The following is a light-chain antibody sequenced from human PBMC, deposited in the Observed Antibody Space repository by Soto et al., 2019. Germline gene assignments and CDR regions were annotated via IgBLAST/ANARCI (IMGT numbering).Light chain of an antibody. CDR1: QSLRHSNGYNY. J-gene: IGKJ1*01. CDR3: MQALQTSWT. Sequence: DIVMTQSPLSLPVTPGESASISCRSSQSLRHSNGYNYLDWYLQKPGQSPQLLIYLSSIRAPGVPDRFSGSGSGTYFTLKISRVEAEDVRVYFCMQALQTSWTFGQWTTVEIK. CDR2: LSS. V-gene: IGKV2-28*01.